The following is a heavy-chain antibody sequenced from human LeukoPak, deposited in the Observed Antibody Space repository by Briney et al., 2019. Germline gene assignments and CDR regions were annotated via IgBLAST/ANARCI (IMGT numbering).Heavy chain of an antibody. CDR2: IYYSGST. Sequence: MPSETLSLTCTVSGGSISSYYWSWVRQPPGRGLEWIGYIYYSGSTNYNPSLKSRVTISVDTSKNQFSLKLRSVTAADTAVYYCVRDRGYGYFDYWGQGTLVTVSS. D-gene: IGHD5-18*01. CDR1: GGSISSYY. V-gene: IGHV4-59*01. CDR3: VRDRGYGYFDY. J-gene: IGHJ4*02.